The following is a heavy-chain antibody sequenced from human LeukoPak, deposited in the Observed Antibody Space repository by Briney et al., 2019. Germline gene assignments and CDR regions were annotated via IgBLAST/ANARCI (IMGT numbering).Heavy chain of an antibody. V-gene: IGHV4-38-2*02. CDR3: ARNASSGFFND. D-gene: IGHD6-25*01. J-gene: IGHJ1*01. CDR1: GSYITNNNY. Sequence: SETLSLACTVSGSYITNNNYWGWIRQSPGKGLEWIGSIHHSGNRFESGSTHYNPSLRGRVTVSADTSKNQFSLTLGSVTAADTAVYFCARNASSGFFNDWSQGSLVTVSS. CDR2: IHHSGNRFESGST.